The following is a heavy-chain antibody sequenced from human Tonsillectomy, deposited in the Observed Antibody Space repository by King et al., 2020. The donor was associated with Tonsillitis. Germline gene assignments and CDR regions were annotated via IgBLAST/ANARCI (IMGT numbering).Heavy chain of an antibody. Sequence: TLKETGPALVKPKQTLTLTGTFSCVSLSTDEMRVSWVRQPPGKALEGLARTDGADEKFYSTYLKTKLTIHRDTSKNQVVLRMTNMDPGDTATYYCTRSQAGSNWFDPWGRGTLVTVSS. CDR1: CVSLSTDEMR. CDR3: TRSQAGSNWFDP. CDR2: TDGADEK. V-gene: IGHV2-70D*14. J-gene: IGHJ5*02.